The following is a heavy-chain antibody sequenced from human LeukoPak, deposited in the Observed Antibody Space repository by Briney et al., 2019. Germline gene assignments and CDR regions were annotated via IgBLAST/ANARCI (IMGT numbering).Heavy chain of an antibody. V-gene: IGHV3-21*03. CDR3: ARDFRGVTGTTLDY. D-gene: IGHD1-20*01. J-gene: IGHJ4*02. CDR1: GFTFSSYS. CDR2: ISSSSTYI. Sequence: PGGSLRLSCAASGFTFSSYSMNWVRQAPGKGLEWVSSISSSSTYIYYADSVKGRFTISRDNAKNSLFLQMHSLRAEDTAVYYCARDFRGVTGTTLDYWGQGTLVIVSS.